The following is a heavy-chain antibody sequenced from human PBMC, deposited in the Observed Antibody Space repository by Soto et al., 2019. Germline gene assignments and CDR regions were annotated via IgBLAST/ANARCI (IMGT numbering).Heavy chain of an antibody. J-gene: IGHJ6*02. CDR1: GFTFSSYW. CDR2: INSDGSST. D-gene: IGHD5-12*01. Sequence: EVQLVESGGGLVQPGGSLRLSCAASGFTFSSYWMHWVRQAPGKGLVWVSRINSDGSSTSYADSVKGRFTISRDNAKNTLDLQMNSLRAEDTAVYYCARDVSGYDFGRTYYGMDVWGQGTTVTVSS. V-gene: IGHV3-74*01. CDR3: ARDVSGYDFGRTYYGMDV.